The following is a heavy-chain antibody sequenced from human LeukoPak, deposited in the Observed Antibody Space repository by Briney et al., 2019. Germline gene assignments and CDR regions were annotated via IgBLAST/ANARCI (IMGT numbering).Heavy chain of an antibody. Sequence: GGSLRLSCAASGFTFSSYAMHWVRQAPGKGLEWVSSISSSSNYIYYADSVKGRFTISRDNAKNSLYLQMNSLRAEDTAVYYCARPTGSLFDAFDIWGQGTMVTVSS. CDR1: GFTFSSYA. CDR3: ARPTGSLFDAFDI. J-gene: IGHJ3*02. CDR2: ISSSSNYI. V-gene: IGHV3-21*01. D-gene: IGHD3-9*01.